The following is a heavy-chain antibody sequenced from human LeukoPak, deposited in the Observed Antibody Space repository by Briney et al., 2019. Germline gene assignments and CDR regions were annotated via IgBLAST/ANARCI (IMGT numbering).Heavy chain of an antibody. Sequence: ASVKVSCKASGYTFTSYDINWVRQATGQGLEWMGWMNPNSGNTGYAQKFQGRVTMTRNTSISTDYMELSSLRSEDTAVYYCAMDYGDQPPGNDYWGQGTLVTVSS. D-gene: IGHD4-17*01. CDR3: AMDYGDQPPGNDY. V-gene: IGHV1-8*01. J-gene: IGHJ4*02. CDR1: GYTFTSYD. CDR2: MNPNSGNT.